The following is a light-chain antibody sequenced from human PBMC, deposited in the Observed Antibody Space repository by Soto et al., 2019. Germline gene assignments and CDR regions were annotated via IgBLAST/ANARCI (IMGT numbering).Light chain of an antibody. CDR1: QSVSSSY. CDR3: QQYGSSRT. Sequence: EIVLTQSPGTLSLSPGERATLSCRASQSVSSSYLAWYQQKPGQAPRLLIYGESSRATGIPDRFSGSGSGTDFTLTFSRLEPEDFAVYYCQQYGSSRTFGQGTKVDIK. J-gene: IGKJ1*01. V-gene: IGKV3-20*01. CDR2: GES.